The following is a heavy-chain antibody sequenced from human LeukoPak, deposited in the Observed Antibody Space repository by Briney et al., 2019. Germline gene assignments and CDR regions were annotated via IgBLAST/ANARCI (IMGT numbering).Heavy chain of an antibody. CDR3: ARDVGIAVAGRNWFDP. Sequence: SVKVSCKASGGTFSSYAISWVRQAHGQGREWMGGSIPIFGTANYAKKFQGRVTITADESTSTAYMELSRLRSEDTAVYYCARDVGIAVAGRNWFDPWGQGTLVTVSS. D-gene: IGHD6-19*01. J-gene: IGHJ5*02. V-gene: IGHV1-69*01. CDR2: SIPIFGTA. CDR1: GGTFSSYA.